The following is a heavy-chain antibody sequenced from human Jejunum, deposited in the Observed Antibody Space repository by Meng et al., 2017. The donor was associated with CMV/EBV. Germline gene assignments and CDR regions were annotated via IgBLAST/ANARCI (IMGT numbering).Heavy chain of an antibody. J-gene: IGHJ4*02. CDR2: INVGNGHT. D-gene: IGHD5-12*01. V-gene: IGHV1-3*01. Sequence: SVNASGYSFTTYLIHWLCQAPGQRLEWMGWINVGNGHTEYSQKFKGRVTISRDTSANTAYMEMSSLTSEDTAVYYCARGVFGGYDFYYWGQGTLVTVSS. CDR1: GYSFTTYL. CDR3: ARGVFGGYDFYY.